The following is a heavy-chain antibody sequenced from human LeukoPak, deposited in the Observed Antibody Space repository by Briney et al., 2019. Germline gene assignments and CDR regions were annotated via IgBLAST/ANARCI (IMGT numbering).Heavy chain of an antibody. D-gene: IGHD3-22*01. CDR2: ISSSSAYI. Sequence: GGSLRLSCAASGFTFIAYSMNWVRQAPGKGLEWVSSISSSSAYIHYADSVGGRFTVSRDNAKNSLYLQMNSLRAEDTAVYYCARENFYDSSGYDAFDIWGQGTMVTVSS. J-gene: IGHJ3*02. V-gene: IGHV3-21*01. CDR1: GFTFIAYS. CDR3: ARENFYDSSGYDAFDI.